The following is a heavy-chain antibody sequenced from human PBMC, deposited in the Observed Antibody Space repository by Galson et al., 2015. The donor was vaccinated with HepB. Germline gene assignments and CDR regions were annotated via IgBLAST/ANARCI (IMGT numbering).Heavy chain of an antibody. V-gene: IGHV3-7*01. CDR1: GFGFRSYW. J-gene: IGHJ4*02. CDR3: ASSSWSGWYFDY. D-gene: IGHD6-19*01. Sequence: SLRLSCAASGFGFRSYWMTWVRQAPGKGLEGVANIEQDGSEKYYVDSVKGRFTISRDNAKNSLYLQMHSLRAEATAVYYCASSSWSGWYFDYWGQGTLVTVSS. CDR2: IEQDGSEK.